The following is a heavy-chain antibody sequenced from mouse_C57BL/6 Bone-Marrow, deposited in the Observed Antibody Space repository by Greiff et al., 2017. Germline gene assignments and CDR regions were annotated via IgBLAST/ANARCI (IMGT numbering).Heavy chain of an antibody. CDR3: ARRGMIKDYFDY. D-gene: IGHD2-4*01. CDR1: GYTFTSYW. Sequence: QVQLQQSGAELVMPGASVKLSCKASGYTFTSYWMHWVKQRPGQGLEWIGEIDPSDSYTNYNQKFKGQSTLTVDKSSSTAYMQLSSLTSEDSAVYYCARRGMIKDYFDYWGQGTTLTVSS. CDR2: IDPSDSYT. J-gene: IGHJ2*01. V-gene: IGHV1-69*01.